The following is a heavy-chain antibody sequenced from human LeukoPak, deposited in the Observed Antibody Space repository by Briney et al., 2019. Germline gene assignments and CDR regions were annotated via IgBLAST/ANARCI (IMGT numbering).Heavy chain of an antibody. CDR2: IWYDGSNK. J-gene: IGHJ5*02. V-gene: IGHV3-33*08. Sequence: GGSLRLSCAASGFTFSSYAMHWVRQAPGKGLEWVAVIWYDGSNKYYADSVKGRFTISRDNSKNTLYLQMNSLRAEDTAVYYCARGSSAVDPWGQGTLVTVSS. CDR3: ARGSSAVDP. D-gene: IGHD6-6*01. CDR1: GFTFSSYA.